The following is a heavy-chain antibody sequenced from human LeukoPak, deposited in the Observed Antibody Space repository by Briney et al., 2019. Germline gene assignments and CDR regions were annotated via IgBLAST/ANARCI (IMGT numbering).Heavy chain of an antibody. Sequence: PGGSLRLSCAASGFTFSSYGMHWVRQALGKGLEWVAVISYDGSNKYYADSVKGRFTISRDNSKNTLYLQMNSLRAEDTAVYYCAKNAASYDYYYFDYWGQGTLVTVSS. J-gene: IGHJ4*02. CDR2: ISYDGSNK. CDR3: AKNAASYDYYYFDY. CDR1: GFTFSSYG. D-gene: IGHD5-12*01. V-gene: IGHV3-30*18.